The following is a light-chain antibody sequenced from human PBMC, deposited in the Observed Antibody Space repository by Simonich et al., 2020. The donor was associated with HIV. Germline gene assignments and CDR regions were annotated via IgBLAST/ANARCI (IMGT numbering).Light chain of an antibody. Sequence: EIVMTQSPATLSVSPGARATLSCMASQSVSSDLAWYQHKPGQAPRLLIYGASTRATGIPARFSGSGSGTELTLTLSSMQSEDFAVYYCQQYNNWPPYTFAQGTKLEIK. CDR1: QSVSSD. CDR2: GAS. CDR3: QQYNNWPPYT. V-gene: IGKV3-15*01. J-gene: IGKJ2*01.